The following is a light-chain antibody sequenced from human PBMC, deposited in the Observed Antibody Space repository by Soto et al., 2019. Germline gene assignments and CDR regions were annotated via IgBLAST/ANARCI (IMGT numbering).Light chain of an antibody. V-gene: IGKV1-5*03. CDR1: QCISSW. CDR3: QQYNSYPRT. J-gene: IGKJ1*01. Sequence: DIQMTQSPSTLSASVGDRVTITCRASQCISSWLAWYQQKPGIAPKLLIYKAPSLESGVPPRFSGRGSGTEFTLTISSLQPNDFATDFCQQYNSYPRTFGQGTKVQIK. CDR2: KAP.